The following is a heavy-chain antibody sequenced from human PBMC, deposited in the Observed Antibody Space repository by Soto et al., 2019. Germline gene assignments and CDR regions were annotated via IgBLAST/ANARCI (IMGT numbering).Heavy chain of an antibody. V-gene: IGHV1-2*02. CDR3: ARDIVGATSYYYYYGMDV. D-gene: IGHD1-26*01. J-gene: IGHJ6*02. CDR2: INPNSGGT. CDR1: GYTFTGYC. Sequence: ASVKVSCKASGYTFTGYCMHWVRQAPGQGLEWMGWINPNSGGTNYAQKFQGRVTMTRDTSISTAYMELSRLRSDDTAVYYCARDIVGATSYYYYYGMDVWGQGTTVTVSS.